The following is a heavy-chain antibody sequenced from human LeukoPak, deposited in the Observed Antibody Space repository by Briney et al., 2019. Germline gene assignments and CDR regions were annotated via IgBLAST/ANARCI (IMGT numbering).Heavy chain of an antibody. Sequence: PGGSLRLSCAASGXIFSDYYMSWVRQAPGKGLEWVSYITGSSSYTNYADSVKGRFTISRDNAKNSVYLQMTSLRSEDTAVYYCARALRDHGSGFNWFDPWGQGTLVTVSS. V-gene: IGHV3-11*05. D-gene: IGHD3-10*01. CDR3: ARALRDHGSGFNWFDP. CDR1: GXIFSDYY. CDR2: ITGSSSYT. J-gene: IGHJ5*02.